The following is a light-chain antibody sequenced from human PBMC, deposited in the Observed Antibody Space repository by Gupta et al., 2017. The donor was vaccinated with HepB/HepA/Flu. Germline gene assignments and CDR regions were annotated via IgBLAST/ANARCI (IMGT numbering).Light chain of an antibody. CDR3: CSYAGDSSYV. V-gene: IGLV2-11*01. Sequence: QSALPPPPSVSGSPGQSVHISCTGTSSDVGGYNSVSWYQQHPGKAPKLMIYDVNKRPSGVPDRFSGSKSGNTASLTISGLQAEDEADYHCCSYAGDSSYVFGSGTKVTVL. CDR2: DVN. J-gene: IGLJ1*01. CDR1: SSDVGGYNS.